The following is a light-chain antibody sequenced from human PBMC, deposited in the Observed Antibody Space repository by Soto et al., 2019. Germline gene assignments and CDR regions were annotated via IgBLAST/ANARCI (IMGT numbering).Light chain of an antibody. Sequence: QSALTQPPSASGSLGQSVTISCTGTRRDVGGYKYVSWYQHQAGKGPKLLIYEVLKRPSGVPDRFSGSKSGNTASLTISGLQADDEAEYYCTSFAGSDNFYVFGTGTKLTVL. CDR2: EVL. CDR3: TSFAGSDNFYV. CDR1: RRDVGGYKY. V-gene: IGLV2-8*01. J-gene: IGLJ1*01.